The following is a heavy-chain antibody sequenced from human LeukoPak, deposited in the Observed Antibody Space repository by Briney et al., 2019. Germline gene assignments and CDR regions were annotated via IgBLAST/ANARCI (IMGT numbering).Heavy chain of an antibody. CDR1: GFTFSSYA. D-gene: IGHD3-22*01. J-gene: IGHJ4*02. Sequence: GGSLRLSCAASGFTFSSYAISWVRQAPGKGLEWVSAISGSGGSTYYADSVKGRFTISRDNSKNTLYLQMNSLRAEDTAVYYFVTNYDSSGYYYLLGYFDYWGQGTLVTVSS. CDR2: ISGSGGST. V-gene: IGHV3-23*01. CDR3: VTNYDSSGYYYLLGYFDY.